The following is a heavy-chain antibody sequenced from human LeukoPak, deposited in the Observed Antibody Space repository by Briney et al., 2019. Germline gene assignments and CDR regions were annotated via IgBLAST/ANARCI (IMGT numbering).Heavy chain of an antibody. V-gene: IGHV3-74*01. Sequence: GGSLRLSCAASGNYWMHWVRQAPGKGLVWVSHINSDGSWTGYADTVKGRFTISKDNAKNTVYLQMNNLRAEDTAVYYCVSFYETYWGRGTLVTVSS. J-gene: IGHJ4*02. CDR3: VSFYETY. CDR1: GNYW. D-gene: IGHD2-2*01. CDR2: INSDGSWT.